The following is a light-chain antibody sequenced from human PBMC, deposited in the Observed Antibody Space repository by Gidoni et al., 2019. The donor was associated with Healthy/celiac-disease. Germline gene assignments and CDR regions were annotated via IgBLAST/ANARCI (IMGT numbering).Light chain of an antibody. J-gene: IGKJ1*01. V-gene: IGKV3-15*01. Sequence: EIVMTHSPATLSVSPGESATLSCRASQSVSSNLAWYQQKPGQAPRLLIYGASTRATGIPARFSGSGSGTEFTLTISRLQSEDFAVYYCQQYNNWPTWTFGQGTKVEIK. CDR3: QQYNNWPTWT. CDR1: QSVSSN. CDR2: GAS.